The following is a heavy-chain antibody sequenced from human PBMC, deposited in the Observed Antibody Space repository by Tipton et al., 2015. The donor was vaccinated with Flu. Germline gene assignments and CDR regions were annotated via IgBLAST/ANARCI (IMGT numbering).Heavy chain of an antibody. CDR2: ISYSGST. V-gene: IGHV4-31*03. J-gene: IGHJ5*02. CDR3: AREGPVGSTYGFNL. D-gene: IGHD5-18*01. Sequence: GLVKPSETLSLTCTVSGGSISTGYYYWTWIRQHPGKGLEWIGYISYSGSTYYNPSLKSRVSISVDTSKNHFSLKLISVTVADTAVYYCAREGPVGSTYGFNLWGQGTPVTVSS. CDR1: GGSISTGYYY.